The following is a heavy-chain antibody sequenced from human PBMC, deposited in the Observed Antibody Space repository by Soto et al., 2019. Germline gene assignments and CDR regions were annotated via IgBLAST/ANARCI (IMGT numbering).Heavy chain of an antibody. CDR1: GFTFSSSA. V-gene: IGHV3-23*01. J-gene: IGHJ5*02. CDR3: AKSLNINWKNWFDP. CDR2: ISGSDGST. D-gene: IGHD1-1*01. Sequence: GGSLRLSCAASGFTFSSSAMNWVRQAPGEGLEWVSVISGSDGSTYYADSVKGRFTISRDNSKNTLYLDMNSLRAEDTAVYYCAKSLNINWKNWFDPWGQGTLVTVSS.